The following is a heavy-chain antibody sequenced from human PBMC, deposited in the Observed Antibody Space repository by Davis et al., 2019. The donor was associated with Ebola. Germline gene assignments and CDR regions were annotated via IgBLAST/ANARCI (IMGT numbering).Heavy chain of an antibody. CDR2: IYHSGST. V-gene: IGHV4-30-2*01. J-gene: IGHJ4*02. D-gene: IGHD1-26*01. CDR1: GGSISSGGYS. Sequence: PSETLSLTCTVSGGSISSGGYSWSWIRQPPGKGLEWIGYIYHSGSTYYNPSLKSRVTISVDRSKNQFSLKLSSVTAADTAVYYCARGIGGAPIYYFDYWGQGTLVTVSS. CDR3: ARGIGGAPIYYFDY.